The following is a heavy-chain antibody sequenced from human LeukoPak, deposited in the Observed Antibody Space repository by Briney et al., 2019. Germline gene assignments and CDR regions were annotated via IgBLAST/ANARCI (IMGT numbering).Heavy chain of an antibody. D-gene: IGHD3-9*01. V-gene: IGHV3-15*01. CDR3: TTDDRDYDILTGYYRYFDY. CDR2: IKGKTDGGTT. CDR1: GFTFSNAW. J-gene: IGHJ4*02. Sequence: GGSLRLSCAASGFTFSNAWMSWVRQAPGKGLEWVVRIKGKTDGGTTAYAAPVKGRFTISRDDSKNTLYLQMNSLKTEDTAVYYCTTDDRDYDILTGYYRYFDYWGQGTLVTVSS.